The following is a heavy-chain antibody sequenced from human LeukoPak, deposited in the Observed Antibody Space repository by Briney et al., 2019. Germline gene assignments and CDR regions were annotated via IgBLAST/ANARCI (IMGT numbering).Heavy chain of an antibody. CDR3: ARYCSSSRCLYYYHMDV. J-gene: IGHJ6*03. CDR2: ISSGSSFI. CDR1: GFTFSTYS. D-gene: IGHD2-2*01. V-gene: IGHV3-21*01. Sequence: GGSLRLSCAASGFTFSTYSMNWVRQAPGKGLEWVSSISSGSSFIYYADSVKGRFTISRDDAKNSLYLQMNSLRADDTAVYYSARYCSSSRCLYYYHMDVWGKGTTVTVSS.